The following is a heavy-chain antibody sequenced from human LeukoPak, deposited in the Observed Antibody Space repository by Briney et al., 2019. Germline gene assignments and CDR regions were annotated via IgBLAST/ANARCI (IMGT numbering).Heavy chain of an antibody. CDR3: ATGHSGSYRWAFDI. CDR2: FDPEDGET. CDR1: GYTLTELS. D-gene: IGHD1-26*01. V-gene: IGHV1-24*01. Sequence: ASVKVSCKVSGYTLTELSMHWVRQAPGKGLEWMGGFDPEDGETIYAQKFQGRVTMTEDTSTDTAYMELSSLRSEDTAVYYCATGHSGSYRWAFDIWGQGTMVTVSS. J-gene: IGHJ3*02.